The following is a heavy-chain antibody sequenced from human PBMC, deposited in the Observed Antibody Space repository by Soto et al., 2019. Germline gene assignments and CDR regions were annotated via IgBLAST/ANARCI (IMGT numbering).Heavy chain of an antibody. CDR3: ARDGSHSSSWSYYYGMDV. Sequence: ASVKVSCKASGGTFSSYAISWVRQAPGQGLEWMGGIIPIFGTANYAQKFQGRVTITADESTSTAYMELSSLRSEDTAVYYCARDGSHSSSWSYYYGMDVWGQGTTVTVSS. CDR2: IIPIFGTA. J-gene: IGHJ6*02. CDR1: GGTFSSYA. D-gene: IGHD6-13*01. V-gene: IGHV1-69*13.